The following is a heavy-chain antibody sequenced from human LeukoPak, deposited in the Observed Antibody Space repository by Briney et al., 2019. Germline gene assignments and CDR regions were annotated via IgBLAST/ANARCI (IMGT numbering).Heavy chain of an antibody. V-gene: IGHV3-23*01. CDR2: NRGSGGST. J-gene: IGHJ4*02. CDR3: AKEHRDVYYDILTGPNFRGTFDY. D-gene: IGHD3-9*01. CDR1: GLTLRSYA. Sequence: PGGPLRLPCAASGLTLRSYAVSWVPEAPGKGLVWVSANRGSGGSTYCAHCVKSWSINSRDKSKITLYLQMNSLKAEYTAVYYFAKEHRDVYYDILTGPNFRGTFDYWGQGTLVTVSS.